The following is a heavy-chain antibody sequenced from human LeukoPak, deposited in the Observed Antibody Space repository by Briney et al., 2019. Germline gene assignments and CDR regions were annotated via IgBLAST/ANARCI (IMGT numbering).Heavy chain of an antibody. CDR3: ARDSHFWSGYHSYYYVDV. CDR2: ITSSSSYI. D-gene: IGHD3-3*02. J-gene: IGHJ6*03. Sequence: GGSLRLSCAASGFTFSTYNMNWVRQAPGKGLEWVSSITSSSSYIYYADSLKGRFTISRDNAKNSLYLQMNSLRVEDTAVYYCARDSHFWSGYHSYYYVDVWGKGTTVTVSS. CDR1: GFTFSTYN. V-gene: IGHV3-21*01.